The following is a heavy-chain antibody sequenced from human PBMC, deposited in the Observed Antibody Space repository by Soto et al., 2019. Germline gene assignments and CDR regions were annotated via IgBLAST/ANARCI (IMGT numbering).Heavy chain of an antibody. CDR1: GYSFTSYW. V-gene: IGHV5-51*01. CDR2: IYPGDSDT. D-gene: IGHD6-6*01. Sequence: PGESLKISCKVSGYSFTSYWIGWVRQMPGEGLEWMGSIYPGDSDTRYSPSFQGQVTISADKSISTAYLQWSSLKASDTAMYYCARHGNEYSSSSGYDYYYGMDVWGQGTTVTAP. J-gene: IGHJ6*02. CDR3: ARHGNEYSSSSGYDYYYGMDV.